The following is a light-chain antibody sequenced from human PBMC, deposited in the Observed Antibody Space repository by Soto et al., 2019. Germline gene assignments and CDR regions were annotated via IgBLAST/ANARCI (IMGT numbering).Light chain of an antibody. CDR1: QSISSN. CDR2: DAS. V-gene: IGKV3-11*01. J-gene: IGKJ4*01. Sequence: EIVMTQSPATLSVSPGERATLSCRASQSISSNLAWYQQKPGQAPRLLIYDASKRATGIPARFSGSGSGTDFTLTISSLEPEDFAVYYCQQRSNWPFTFGGGTKVEIK. CDR3: QQRSNWPFT.